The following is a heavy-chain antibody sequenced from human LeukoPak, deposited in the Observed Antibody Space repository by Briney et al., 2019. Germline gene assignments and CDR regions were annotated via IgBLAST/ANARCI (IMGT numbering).Heavy chain of an antibody. D-gene: IGHD3-10*01. V-gene: IGHV1-2*02. CDR1: GYTFTSYY. J-gene: IGHJ4*02. CDR3: ARANYGLENYYNSAFG. Sequence: ASVKLSCNASGYTFTSYYMHWVRQAPGQGLEWMGWINPNSSDTNYAQQFQGRVTMTRDTSINTPYIEVDSVGSDDTAVYYCARANYGLENYYNSAFGWGQGTLVSVCS. CDR2: INPNSSDT.